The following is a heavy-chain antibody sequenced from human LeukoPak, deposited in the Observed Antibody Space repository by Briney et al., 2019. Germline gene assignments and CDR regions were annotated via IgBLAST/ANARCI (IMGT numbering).Heavy chain of an antibody. CDR3: AKDLQAGIAVAGKYFQH. CDR1: GFTFSSYA. Sequence: PGGSLRLPCVASGFTFSSYAMSWVRQAPGKGLEWVSAISGSGGSTYYADSVKGRFTISRDNSKNTLYLQMNSLRAEDTAVYYCAKDLQAGIAVAGKYFQHWGQGTLVTVSS. V-gene: IGHV3-23*01. J-gene: IGHJ1*01. CDR2: ISGSGGST. D-gene: IGHD6-19*01.